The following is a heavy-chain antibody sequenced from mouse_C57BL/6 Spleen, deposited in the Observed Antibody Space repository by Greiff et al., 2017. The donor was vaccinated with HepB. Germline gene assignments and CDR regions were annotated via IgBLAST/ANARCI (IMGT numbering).Heavy chain of an antibody. CDR3: ASQSYYDYSWFAY. V-gene: IGHV14-3*01. CDR1: GFNIKNTY. CDR2: IDPANGNT. Sequence: EVQLQQSVAELVRPGASVKLSCTASGFNIKNTYMHWVKQRPEQGLEWIGRIDPANGNTKYAPKFQGKATITADTSSNTAYLQLSSLTSEDTAIYYGASQSYYDYSWFAYWGQGTLVTVSA. D-gene: IGHD2-4*01. J-gene: IGHJ3*01.